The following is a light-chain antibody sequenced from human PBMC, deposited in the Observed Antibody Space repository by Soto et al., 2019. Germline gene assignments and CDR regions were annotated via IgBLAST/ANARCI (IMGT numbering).Light chain of an antibody. Sequence: QPVLTQSPSASASLGASVKLTCTLSSGHSSNAIAWHQQQPEKGPRFLMKLNSDGSHYKGDGIPDRFSGSSSGAERYLTISRLQSEDEADYYCQAWGAGIVIFGGGTKLTVL. CDR3: QAWGAGIVI. CDR1: SGHSSNA. J-gene: IGLJ2*01. CDR2: LNSDGSH. V-gene: IGLV4-69*01.